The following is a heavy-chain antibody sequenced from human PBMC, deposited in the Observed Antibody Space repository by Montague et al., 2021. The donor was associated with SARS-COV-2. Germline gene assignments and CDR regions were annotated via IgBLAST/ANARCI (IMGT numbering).Heavy chain of an antibody. CDR3: AKRPRRDVASGLDH. D-gene: IGHD6-13*01. V-gene: IGHV3-9*01. J-gene: IGHJ4*02. Sequence: SLRLSCAASGFPFDAHAMFWVRQAPGKGLEWVSGISWNSGSLGYANSMKGRSIVSRDNAKNSLYLQMNSLGPDDTALYYCAKRPRRDVASGLDHWGQGTLVTVSS. CDR2: ISWNSGSL. CDR1: GFPFDAHA.